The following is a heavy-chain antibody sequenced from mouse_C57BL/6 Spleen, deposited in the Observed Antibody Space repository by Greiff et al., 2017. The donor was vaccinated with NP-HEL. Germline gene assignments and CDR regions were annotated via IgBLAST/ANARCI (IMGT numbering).Heavy chain of an antibody. CDR3: ARRASSGSFYAMDY. D-gene: IGHD3-2*02. CDR1: GFTFSDYG. V-gene: IGHV5-17*01. J-gene: IGHJ4*01. Sequence: DVHLVESGGGLVKPGGSLKLSCAASGFTFSDYGMHWVRQAPEQGLEWVAYISSGSSTIYYADTVKGRFTISRDNAKNTLFLQMTSLRSEDTAMYYCARRASSGSFYAMDYWGQGTSVTVSS. CDR2: ISSGSSTI.